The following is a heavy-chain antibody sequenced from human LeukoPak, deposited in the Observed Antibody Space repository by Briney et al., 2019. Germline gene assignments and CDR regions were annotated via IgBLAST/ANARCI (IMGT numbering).Heavy chain of an antibody. Sequence: APVKVSCKASGYTFTGYYMHWVRQAPGQGLEWMGWINPNSGGTNYAQKFQGRVTMTRDTSISTAYMELSRLRSDDTAVYYCARVGGGATEIDYWGQGTLVTVSS. CDR1: GYTFTGYY. CDR2: INPNSGGT. J-gene: IGHJ4*02. V-gene: IGHV1-2*02. CDR3: ARVGGGATEIDY. D-gene: IGHD1-26*01.